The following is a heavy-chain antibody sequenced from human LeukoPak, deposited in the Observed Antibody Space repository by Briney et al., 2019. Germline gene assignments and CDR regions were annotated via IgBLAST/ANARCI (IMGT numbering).Heavy chain of an antibody. Sequence: GGSLRLSCAASGFTFSSYEMNWVRQAPGKGLEWVSYISSSGSTIYYADSVKGRFTISRDNSKNTLYLQMNSLRAEDTAVYYCAKGGSGYYYGWFDPWGQGTLVTVSS. CDR2: ISSSGSTI. D-gene: IGHD3-22*01. CDR3: AKGGSGYYYGWFDP. V-gene: IGHV3-48*03. J-gene: IGHJ5*02. CDR1: GFTFSSYE.